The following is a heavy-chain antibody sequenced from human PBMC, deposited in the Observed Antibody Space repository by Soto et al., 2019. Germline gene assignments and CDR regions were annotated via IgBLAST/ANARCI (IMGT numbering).Heavy chain of an antibody. CDR2: IPQDGVDG. CDR3: ARDHLILPAHDFFYGSDV. CDR1: GFTFSMYS. J-gene: IGHJ6*02. D-gene: IGHD2-21*02. Sequence: GGSLRLSCEVSGFTFSMYSMSWVRQSPGKGLEWAAKIPQDGVDGHYADSVKGRFTISRDNGKNSLYLQLNNLRAEDTAVYYCARDHLILPAHDFFYGSDVWGRGATVTVSS. V-gene: IGHV3-7*03.